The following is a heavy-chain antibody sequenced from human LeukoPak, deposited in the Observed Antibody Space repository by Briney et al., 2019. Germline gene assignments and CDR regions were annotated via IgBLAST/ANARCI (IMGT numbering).Heavy chain of an antibody. J-gene: IGHJ5*02. CDR2: VICGGSTT. V-gene: IGHV3-48*03. Sequence: PGGALILFCGAAGFTFTSHEMKWGGQAPGGKGVWGAYVICGGSTTYYADSVKGRFTISRDNSKNSVYLQVNSLRAEDTAVYYCTRCGRDVVARIPWFDPWGQGNLVTVSS. CDR3: TRCGRDVVARIPWFDP. D-gene: IGHD5-12*01. CDR1: GFTFTSHE.